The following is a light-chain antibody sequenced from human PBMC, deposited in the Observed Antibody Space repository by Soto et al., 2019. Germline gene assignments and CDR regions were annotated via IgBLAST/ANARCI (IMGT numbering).Light chain of an antibody. Sequence: QSVLTQPASVSGSPGQSITISCTGTSSDVGGYNLVSWYQQHPGKAPKLMIYKGSKRPSGVSNRFSGSKSGNTASLTISGLQAEDEADYYCCSYAGSSTVIFGGGTKVTVL. CDR1: SSDVGGYNL. CDR3: CSYAGSSTVI. V-gene: IGLV2-23*01. J-gene: IGLJ2*01. CDR2: KGS.